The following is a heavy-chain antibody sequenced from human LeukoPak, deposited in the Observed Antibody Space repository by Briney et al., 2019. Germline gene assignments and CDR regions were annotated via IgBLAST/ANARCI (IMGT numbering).Heavy chain of an antibody. J-gene: IGHJ3*02. CDR2: IYHTGGT. Sequence: SETLSLTCTVSGGSFNDYFWSWTRQPPGKGLEWIGYIYHTGGTHYNPSLKSRVTMSLDTPKNQFSLKLSSVTALDTAVYFCAREDSGFQIWGQGTMVTVSS. CDR3: AREDSGFQI. V-gene: IGHV4-59*01. CDR1: GGSFNDYF.